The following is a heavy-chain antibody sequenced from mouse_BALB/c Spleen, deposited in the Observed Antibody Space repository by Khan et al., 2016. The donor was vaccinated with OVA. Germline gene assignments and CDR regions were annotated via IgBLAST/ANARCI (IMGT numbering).Heavy chain of an antibody. CDR1: GFSLTNYG. CDR3: ARQPYCHYYVMDY. V-gene: IGHV2-6-1*01. D-gene: IGHD2-10*01. J-gene: IGHJ4*01. Sequence: QVQLKQSGPGLVAPSQSLSITCTISGFSLTNYGVHWVRQPPGKGLEWLVVIWSDGTTTYDSALKSRLTISKDNSKSQVFLKMDSLQTDDTAMYYCARQPYCHYYVMDYWGQGTSVTVSS. CDR2: IWSDGTT.